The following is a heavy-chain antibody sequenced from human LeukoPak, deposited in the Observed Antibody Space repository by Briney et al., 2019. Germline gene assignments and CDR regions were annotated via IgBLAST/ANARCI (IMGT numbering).Heavy chain of an antibody. CDR2: ISYDGSNK. D-gene: IGHD5-24*01. V-gene: IGHV3-30*18. Sequence: GGSLRLSCAASGFTFSSYGMHWVRQAPGKGLEWVAVISYDGSNKYYADSVKGRFTISRDNSKNTLYLQMNSLRAEDTAVYYCAKDGQRWLQLYYFDYWGQGTLVTVSS. CDR1: GFTFSSYG. CDR3: AKDGQRWLQLYYFDY. J-gene: IGHJ4*02.